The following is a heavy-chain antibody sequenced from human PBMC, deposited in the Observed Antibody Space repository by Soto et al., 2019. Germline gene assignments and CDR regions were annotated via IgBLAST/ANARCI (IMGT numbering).Heavy chain of an antibody. CDR1: GYSFTSYW. CDR3: ASPIVGATIWMGDDAFDI. V-gene: IGHV5-51*01. CDR2: IYPGDSDT. Sequence: GESLQISCKGSGYSFTSYWMGWVRQMPGKGLEWMGIIYPGDSDTRYSPSFQGQVTISADKSISTAYLQWSSLKASDTAMYYCASPIVGATIWMGDDAFDIWGQGTMVTVSS. D-gene: IGHD1-26*01. J-gene: IGHJ3*02.